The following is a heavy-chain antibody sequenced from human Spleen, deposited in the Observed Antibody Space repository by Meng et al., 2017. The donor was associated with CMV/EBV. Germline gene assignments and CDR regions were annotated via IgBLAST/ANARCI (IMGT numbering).Heavy chain of an antibody. Sequence: GGSLRLSCAASGFTFTTYSMNWVRQAPGKGLEWVSSISSTSRYIYYAHSVKGRCTISRDNARSSLFLLMNSLRAEDTAVYYCARSDYYDSSAYPNYFDYWGQGALVTVSS. CDR2: ISSTSRYI. CDR1: GFTFTTYS. J-gene: IGHJ4*02. CDR3: ARSDYYDSSAYPNYFDY. D-gene: IGHD3-22*01. V-gene: IGHV3-21*01.